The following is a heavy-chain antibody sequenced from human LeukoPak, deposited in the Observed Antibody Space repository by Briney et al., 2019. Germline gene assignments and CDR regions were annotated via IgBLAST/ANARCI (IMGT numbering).Heavy chain of an antibody. V-gene: IGHV5-51*01. CDR1: GYSFSSYW. Sequence: GESLQISCKGSGYSFSSYWIGWVRQLPGKGLEWMGIIFPRESDTKYSPSFQGQVTISADKSINTASLQWSSLEASDSAMYYCARCYPYYYGSGTPSAFDIWGQGTMVTVSS. CDR2: IFPRESDT. J-gene: IGHJ3*02. D-gene: IGHD3-10*01. CDR3: ARCYPYYYGSGTPSAFDI.